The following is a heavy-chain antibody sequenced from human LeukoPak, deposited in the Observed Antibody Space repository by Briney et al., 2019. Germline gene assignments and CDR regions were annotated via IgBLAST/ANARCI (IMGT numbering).Heavy chain of an antibody. J-gene: IGHJ3*02. Sequence: ASVKVSCKASGYTFTTFYMHWVRQAPGQGLEWMGIINPSGGSTSYAQKFQGRVTITRNTSISTAYMELSSLGSEDTAVYYCARALGYSGSYYTDAFDIWGQGTMVTVSS. CDR1: GYTFTTFY. D-gene: IGHD1-26*01. CDR2: INPSGGST. V-gene: IGHV1-46*01. CDR3: ARALGYSGSYYTDAFDI.